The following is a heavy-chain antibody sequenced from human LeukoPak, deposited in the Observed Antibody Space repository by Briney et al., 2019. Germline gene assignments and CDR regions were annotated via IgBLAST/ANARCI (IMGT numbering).Heavy chain of an antibody. Sequence: ASVKVSCKASGYTFNGYYIHWVRQAPGQGLEWMGWINPNSGGTNYAQKFQGRVTMTRDTSISTAYMELRSLRSDDTAVYYCARVTGYRIEDYFDYWGQGTLVTVSS. CDR2: INPNSGGT. J-gene: IGHJ4*02. CDR3: ARVTGYRIEDYFDY. CDR1: GYTFNGYY. V-gene: IGHV1-2*02. D-gene: IGHD6-13*01.